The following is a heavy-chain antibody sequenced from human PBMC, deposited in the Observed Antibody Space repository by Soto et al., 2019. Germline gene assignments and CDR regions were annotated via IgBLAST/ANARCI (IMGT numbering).Heavy chain of an antibody. V-gene: IGHV4-30-4*01. J-gene: IGHJ6*02. D-gene: IGHD3-10*01. CDR3: ARDGAYYYGSGGVIHGMDV. CDR2: IYYSGST. Sequence: SETLSLTCTVSGGSISSGDYYWSWIRQPPGKGLEWIGYIYYSGSTYYNPSLKSRVTISVDTSKNQFSLKLSSVTAADTAVYYCARDGAYYYGSGGVIHGMDVWGQGTTVTVSS. CDR1: GGSISSGDYY.